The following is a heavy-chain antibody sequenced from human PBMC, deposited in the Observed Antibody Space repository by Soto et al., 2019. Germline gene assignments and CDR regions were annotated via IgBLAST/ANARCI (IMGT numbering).Heavy chain of an antibody. CDR2: IDPSDSYA. J-gene: IGHJ3*02. CDR1: GYSFTSYW. V-gene: IGHV5-10-1*01. Sequence: RGESLKISCKGSGYSFTSYWISWVRQMPGKGLEWMGRIDPSDSYANYSPSFQGHVTISADKSISTAYLQWSSLKASDTAMYYCARHGWEIGAFDIWGQGTVVTVSS. D-gene: IGHD1-26*01. CDR3: ARHGWEIGAFDI.